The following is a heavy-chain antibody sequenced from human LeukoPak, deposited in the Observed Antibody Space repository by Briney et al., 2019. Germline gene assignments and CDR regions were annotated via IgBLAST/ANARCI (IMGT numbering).Heavy chain of an antibody. D-gene: IGHD6-13*01. CDR2: IYNGGNT. J-gene: IGHJ4*02. CDR3: AKGGSSWSYYFDY. CDR1: GFTVSSNY. Sequence: GGSLRLSCTASGFTVSSNYMSWVRQAPGKGLEGVSLIYNGGNTYYPDSVKGGFTLSRDNSKNTLYLQMNSLRVDDTALYYCAKGGSSWSYYFDYWGQGTLVTVSS. V-gene: IGHV3-53*01.